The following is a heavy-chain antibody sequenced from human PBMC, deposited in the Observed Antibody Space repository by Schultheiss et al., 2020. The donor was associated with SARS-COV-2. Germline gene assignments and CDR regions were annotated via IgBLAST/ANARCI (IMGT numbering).Heavy chain of an antibody. J-gene: IGHJ3*01. CDR1: GFTFSSYW. D-gene: IGHD6-19*01. Sequence: GESLKISCAASGFTFSSYWMHWVRQAPGKGLEWMATISYEGTITYYADSVKGRFTISRDNSRNTLFLQMHILKPEDTAVYYCAKGAVAGDDAFHLWGQGTMVTVSS. V-gene: IGHV3-30*18. CDR3: AKGAVAGDDAFHL. CDR2: ISYEGTIT.